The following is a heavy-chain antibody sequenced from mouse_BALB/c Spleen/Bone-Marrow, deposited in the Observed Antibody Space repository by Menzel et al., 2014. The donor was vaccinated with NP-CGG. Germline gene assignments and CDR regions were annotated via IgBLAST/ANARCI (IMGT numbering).Heavy chain of an antibody. V-gene: IGHV14-3*02. CDR3: ARWEYYAMDY. Sequence: EVQLQESAAELVKPGASVKLSCTASVFNIKDTHMHWVKQRPEQGLEWIGRIDPANGNTKYDPKFQGKATITADTSSNTAYLQLSSLTSEDSAVYYCARWEYYAMDYWGQGTSVTVSS. CDR2: IDPANGNT. CDR1: VFNIKDTH. J-gene: IGHJ4*01. D-gene: IGHD4-1*01.